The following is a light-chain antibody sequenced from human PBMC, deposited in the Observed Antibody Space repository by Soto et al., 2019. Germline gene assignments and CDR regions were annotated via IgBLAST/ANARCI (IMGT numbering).Light chain of an antibody. V-gene: IGLV1-47*01. CDR2: RNN. Sequence: QSVLTQPPSASGTPGQRVTISCSGSSSNIGSNYVYWYQQLPGTAPKLLIYRNNQRPSGVPDRFSGSKSGTSASLAISGLRSEDEADYYGAAWDDSLSAFYVFGTGTKLTVL. J-gene: IGLJ1*01. CDR3: AAWDDSLSAFYV. CDR1: SSNIGSNY.